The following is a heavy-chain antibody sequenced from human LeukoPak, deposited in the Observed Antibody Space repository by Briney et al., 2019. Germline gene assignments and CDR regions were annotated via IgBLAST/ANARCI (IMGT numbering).Heavy chain of an antibody. D-gene: IGHD1-1*01. CDR2: ISAYNGNT. CDR1: GYTFTSYG. J-gene: IGHJ6*04. CDR3: ARETGTGDYYYGVDV. V-gene: IGHV1-18*04. Sequence: WASVKVSCKASGYTFTSYGISWVRQAPGQGLEWMGWISAYNGNTNYAQKLQGRVTMTTDTSTSTAYMELRSLRSDDTAVYYCARETGTGDYYYGVDVWGKGTTVTVSS.